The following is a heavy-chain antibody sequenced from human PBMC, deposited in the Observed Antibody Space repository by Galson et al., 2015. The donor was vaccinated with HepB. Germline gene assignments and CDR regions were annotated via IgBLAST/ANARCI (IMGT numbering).Heavy chain of an antibody. J-gene: IGHJ4*02. CDR3: ARDRSAPSGFDY. CDR2: IWYDGSNK. Sequence: SLRLSCAASGFTFSSYGMHWVRQAPGKGLEWVAVIWYDGSNKYYADSVKGRFTISRDNSKNTLYLQMNSLRAEDTAVYYCARDRSAPSGFDYWGQGTLVTVSS. V-gene: IGHV3-33*01. CDR1: GFTFSSYG. D-gene: IGHD3-10*01.